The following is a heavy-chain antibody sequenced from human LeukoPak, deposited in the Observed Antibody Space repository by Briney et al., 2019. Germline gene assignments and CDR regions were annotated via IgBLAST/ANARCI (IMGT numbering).Heavy chain of an antibody. Sequence: NTSETLSLTCTVSGGSISSYYWSWIRQPPGKGLEWIGYIYYSGSTYYNPSLKSRVTISVDTSKNQFSLKLSSVTAADTAVYYCARSPDIVVVPAALDAFDIWGQGTMVTVSS. CDR2: IYYSGST. J-gene: IGHJ3*02. CDR1: GGSISSYY. CDR3: ARSPDIVVVPAALDAFDI. V-gene: IGHV4-59*06. D-gene: IGHD2-2*01.